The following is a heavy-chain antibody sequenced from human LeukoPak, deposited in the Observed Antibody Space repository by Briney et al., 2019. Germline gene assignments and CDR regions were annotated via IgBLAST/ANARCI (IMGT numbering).Heavy chain of an antibody. CDR1: GGIFSGYY. CDR3: ANFGDWFDP. CDR2: INHSGST. D-gene: IGHD2-21*01. V-gene: IGHV4-34*08. Sequence: PSETLSLTCAVYGGIFSGYYWSWIRQPPGKGLEWIGEINHSGSTNYNPSLKSRVTISVDTSKNQFSLKLSSVTAADTAVYYCANFGDWFDPWGQGTLVTVSS. J-gene: IGHJ5*02.